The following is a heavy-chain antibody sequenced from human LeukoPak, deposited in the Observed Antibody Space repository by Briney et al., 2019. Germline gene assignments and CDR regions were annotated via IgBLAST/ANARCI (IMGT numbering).Heavy chain of an antibody. J-gene: IGHJ4*02. Sequence: GGSLRLSCAASGFTFDDYAMHWVRRAPGKGLEWVSGISWNSGSIGYADSVKGRFTISRDNAKNSLYLQMNSLRAEDTALYYCAKDPSGYNSPGGFDYWGQGTLVTVSS. D-gene: IGHD5-24*01. CDR2: ISWNSGSI. CDR3: AKDPSGYNSPGGFDY. CDR1: GFTFDDYA. V-gene: IGHV3-9*01.